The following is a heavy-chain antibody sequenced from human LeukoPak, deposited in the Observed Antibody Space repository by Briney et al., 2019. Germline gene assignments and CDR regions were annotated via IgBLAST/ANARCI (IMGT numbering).Heavy chain of an antibody. CDR3: ARGRRSGNSFCSDF. V-gene: IGHV1-69*10. CDR1: GGTFINYA. J-gene: IGHJ4*02. Sequence: SVKVSCKASGGTFINYAIIWVRQAPGQGLEWMGGMIPTLGTRNYAQSFQGRASMTTDKSTSTAYTELSSLRAEDTAVYYCARGRRSGNSFCSDFWGQGTLVTVSS. D-gene: IGHD5-18*01. CDR2: MIPTLGTR.